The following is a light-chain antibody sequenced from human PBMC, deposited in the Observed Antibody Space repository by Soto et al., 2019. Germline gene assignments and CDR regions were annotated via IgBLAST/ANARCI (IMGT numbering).Light chain of an antibody. Sequence: DIVMTQSPDSLTVSLGERATINCKSSQSVLSTSDNKNYLAWFQQRPGQPPKLPIYSASTRESGVPDRFSGSGSGTDFTLTISSLQAEDVAVYYCQHYYSSPLTFGGGTKVEIK. CDR2: SAS. CDR3: QHYYSSPLT. V-gene: IGKV4-1*01. J-gene: IGKJ4*01. CDR1: QSVLSTSDNKNY.